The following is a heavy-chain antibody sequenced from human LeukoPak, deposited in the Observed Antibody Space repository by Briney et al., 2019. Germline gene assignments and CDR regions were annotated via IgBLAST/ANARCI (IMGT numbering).Heavy chain of an antibody. Sequence: PGGSLGLSCAASGFTVSSNYMSWVRQAPGKGLEWVSVIHSGGSTYYADSVKGRFTISRDNSKNTLYLQMNSLRAEDTAVYYCARDRTVAATPRGYYYYGMDVWGKGTTVTVSS. J-gene: IGHJ6*04. V-gene: IGHV3-53*01. CDR3: ARDRTVAATPRGYYYYGMDV. D-gene: IGHD2-15*01. CDR2: IHSGGST. CDR1: GFTVSSNY.